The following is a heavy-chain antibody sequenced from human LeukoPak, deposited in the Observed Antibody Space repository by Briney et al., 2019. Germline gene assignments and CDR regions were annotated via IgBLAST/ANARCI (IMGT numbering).Heavy chain of an antibody. V-gene: IGHV4-34*01. Sequence: PSETLSLTCAVHGGSFSGYYWSWIRQPPGKGLEWIGEINHSGSTNYNPSLKSRVTISVDTSKNQFSLKLSSVTAADTAVYYCASGTTYYYYMDVWGKGTTVTVSS. CDR3: ASGTTYYYYMDV. J-gene: IGHJ6*03. D-gene: IGHD1-14*01. CDR2: INHSGST. CDR1: GGSFSGYY.